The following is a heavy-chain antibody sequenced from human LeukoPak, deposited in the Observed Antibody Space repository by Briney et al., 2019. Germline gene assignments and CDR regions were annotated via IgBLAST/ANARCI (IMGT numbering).Heavy chain of an antibody. CDR1: GFTFSSYW. CDR2: IKSDGSTT. CDR3: ARVVDTHFDY. V-gene: IGHV3-74*01. D-gene: IGHD5-18*01. Sequence: GGSLRLSCAASGFTFSSYWMHWVRQAPGKGLVWVSRIKSDGSTTTYTDSVKGRFTISRDNAKNTLYLQMNSLRAEDTAVYYCARVVDTHFDYWGQGTLVTVSS. J-gene: IGHJ4*02.